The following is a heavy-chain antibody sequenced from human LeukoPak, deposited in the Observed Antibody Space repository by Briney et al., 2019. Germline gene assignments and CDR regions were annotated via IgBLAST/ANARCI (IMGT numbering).Heavy chain of an antibody. J-gene: IGHJ6*03. Sequence: SGTLSLTCAVSGGSISSSNWWSWVRQPPGKGLEWIGEIYHSGSTNYNPSLKSRVTISVDKSKNQFSLKLSSVTAADTAVYYCARTTEGGYTYGYFYYYYMDVWGKGTTVTISS. CDR2: IYHSGST. V-gene: IGHV4-4*02. CDR3: ARTTEGGYTYGYFYYYYMDV. CDR1: GGSISSSNW. D-gene: IGHD5-18*01.